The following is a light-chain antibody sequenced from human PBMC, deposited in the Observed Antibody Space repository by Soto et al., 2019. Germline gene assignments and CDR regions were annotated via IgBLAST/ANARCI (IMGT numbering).Light chain of an antibody. Sequence: DIPMTQSPSSLSASVGDRVTITCRASQSVSRWLDWYQQKPGRTPKLLIYQASTLETGVPSRFSGSGSGTEFTLTISSLQPDDFATYYCQQYNAYSQTFGQGTKVEIK. J-gene: IGKJ1*01. CDR2: QAS. CDR1: QSVSRW. CDR3: QQYNAYSQT. V-gene: IGKV1-5*03.